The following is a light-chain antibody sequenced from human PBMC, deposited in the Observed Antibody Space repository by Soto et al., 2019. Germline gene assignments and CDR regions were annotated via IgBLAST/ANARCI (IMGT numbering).Light chain of an antibody. CDR1: QSVSSST. Sequence: EIVLTQSPGTLSLSPGERATLSCRASQSVSSSTLAWYQHKPGQAPRLLIHGASTRAPGFPDRFSGSGSGTDFTLTISRLESEDFAVYYCQQYNSSPRTFGQGTKVDI. V-gene: IGKV3-20*01. CDR2: GAS. CDR3: QQYNSSPRT. J-gene: IGKJ1*01.